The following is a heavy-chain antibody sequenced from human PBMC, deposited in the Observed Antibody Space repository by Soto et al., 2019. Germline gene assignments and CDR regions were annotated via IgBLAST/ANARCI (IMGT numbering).Heavy chain of an antibody. CDR3: ARVRGSHCYDY. Sequence: QVQLVQSGAEVKKPGASVKVSCKASGYTLTSYNISWVRQAPGQGLEWMGWISAYTGDTNYAQMVQGRVTMTTDTSTSTAYMELRSLTSDDTAVYYCARVRGSHCYDYWGQGTLVTVSS. CDR1: GYTLTSYN. CDR2: ISAYTGDT. V-gene: IGHV1-18*01. J-gene: IGHJ4*02. D-gene: IGHD5-12*01.